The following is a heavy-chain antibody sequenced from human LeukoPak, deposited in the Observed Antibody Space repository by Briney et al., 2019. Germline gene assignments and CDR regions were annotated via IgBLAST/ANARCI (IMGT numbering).Heavy chain of an antibody. D-gene: IGHD5-12*01. CDR1: GGSVSSYY. V-gene: IGHV4-59*02. CDR2: IYYIGTT. Sequence: SETLSLTCTVSGGSVSSYYWICIRQPPGKGLEWIGYIYYIGTTKYNPSLKSRVTISVDTSKNQFSLKLSSVTAADTAVYYCARDRSGYDNIFDYWGQGILVTVSS. CDR3: ARDRSGYDNIFDY. J-gene: IGHJ4*02.